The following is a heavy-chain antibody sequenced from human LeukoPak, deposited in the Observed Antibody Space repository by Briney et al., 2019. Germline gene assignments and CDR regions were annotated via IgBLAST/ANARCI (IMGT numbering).Heavy chain of an antibody. D-gene: IGHD4-17*01. CDR3: ARDHPSYGDYGAFDI. V-gene: IGHV3-64*01. Sequence: GGSLRLSCAASGFSFSNYEMNWVRQTPGKGLEYVSAISSNGGSTYYANSVKGRFTISRDNSKNTLYLQMGSLRAEDMAVYYCARDHPSYGDYGAFDIWGQGTMVTVSS. CDR1: GFSFSNYE. CDR2: ISSNGGST. J-gene: IGHJ3*02.